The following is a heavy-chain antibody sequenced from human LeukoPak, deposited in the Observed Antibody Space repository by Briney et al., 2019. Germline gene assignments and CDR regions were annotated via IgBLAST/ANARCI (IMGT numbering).Heavy chain of an antibody. V-gene: IGHV1-2*02. J-gene: IGHJ5*02. CDR1: GYTFTGYY. Sequence: ASVKVSCKASGYTFTGYYMHWVRQAPGQGLEWMGWINPSSGGTNYAQKFQGRVTMTRDTSISTAYMELSRLRSDDTAVYYCARGYCSSTSCYDWFDPWGQGTLVAVSS. D-gene: IGHD2-2*01. CDR2: INPSSGGT. CDR3: ARGYCSSTSCYDWFDP.